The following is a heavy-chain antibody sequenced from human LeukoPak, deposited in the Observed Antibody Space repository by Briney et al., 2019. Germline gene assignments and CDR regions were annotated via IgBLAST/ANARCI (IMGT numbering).Heavy chain of an antibody. J-gene: IGHJ4*02. V-gene: IGHV3-7*01. CDR2: IKQDGSEK. Sequence: GGSLRLSCAASGFTLSTYWMSWVRQAPGKGPEWVANIKQDGSEKYYVDSVKGRFTISRDNAKNSLYLQMNSLRVEDTAVYYCARDGDSGSYKGVFDYWGQGTLVTVSS. D-gene: IGHD1-26*01. CDR3: ARDGDSGSYKGVFDY. CDR1: GFTLSTYW.